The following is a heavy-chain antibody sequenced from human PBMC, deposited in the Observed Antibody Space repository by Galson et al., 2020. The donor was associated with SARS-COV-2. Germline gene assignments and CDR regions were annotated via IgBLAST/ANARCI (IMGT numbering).Heavy chain of an antibody. CDR3: TRGGGITAPGYSCFDP. V-gene: IGHV1-2*05. CDR1: GYTFIGYY. CDR2: INPKNGDT. J-gene: IGHJ5*02. D-gene: IGHD6-13*01. Sequence: ASVTDSCKASGYTFIGYYIHCVRQAPGQGLQWMGRINPKNGDTNYALKLQGRVTMTRDTYISTAYLELRGLTSDDTVIYYCTRGGGITAPGYSCFDPWGQGTLVSVSP.